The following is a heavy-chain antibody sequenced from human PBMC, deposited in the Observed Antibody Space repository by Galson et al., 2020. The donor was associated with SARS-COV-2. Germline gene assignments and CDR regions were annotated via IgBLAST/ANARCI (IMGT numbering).Heavy chain of an antibody. V-gene: IGHV3-30-3*01. Sequence: GGSLRLSCAASGFTFSCYAMHWVRQAPGKGLEWVAVISYDGSNKYYADSVKGRFTISRDNSKNTLYLQMNSLRAEDTAVYYCAREAGGGDGWFDPWGQGTLVTVSS. CDR2: ISYDGSNK. CDR1: GFTFSCYA. D-gene: IGHD2-21*01. CDR3: AREAGGGDGWFDP. J-gene: IGHJ5*02.